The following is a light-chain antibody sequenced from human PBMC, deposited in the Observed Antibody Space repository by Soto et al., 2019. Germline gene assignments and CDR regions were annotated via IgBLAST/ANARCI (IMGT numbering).Light chain of an antibody. Sequence: EIVVTQWPVTLPLCPVDRATPSCRASRSVSSGYLAWYQQKPGQAPRLLIYGASSRATGIPDRFSGSGSGTDFTLTISIVEPEDFAIYYCHQYGNSPQTFGQGTKVDIK. V-gene: IGKV3-20*01. J-gene: IGKJ1*01. CDR1: RSVSSGY. CDR3: HQYGNSPQT. CDR2: GAS.